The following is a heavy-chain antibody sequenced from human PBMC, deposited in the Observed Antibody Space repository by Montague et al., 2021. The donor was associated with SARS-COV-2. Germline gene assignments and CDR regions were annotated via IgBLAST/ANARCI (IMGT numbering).Heavy chain of an antibody. V-gene: IGHV3-30*04. CDR3: ARDNYDYVWGSYRYYY. D-gene: IGHD3-16*02. J-gene: IGHJ4*02. CDR1: GFTLSRYA. Sequence: SLRLSCAASGFTLSRYAMHWVRQAPGKGLEWVAVISYDGSNKYYADSVXGRYTISRDNSKNTLYLQMNSLRAEDTAVYYCARDNYDYVWGSYRYYYWGQGTLVTVSS. CDR2: ISYDGSNK.